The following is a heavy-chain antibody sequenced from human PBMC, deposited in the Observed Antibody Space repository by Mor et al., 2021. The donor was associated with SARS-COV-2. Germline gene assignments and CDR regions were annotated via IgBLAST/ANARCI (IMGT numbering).Heavy chain of an antibody. V-gene: IGHV3-48*02. Sequence: DSVKGRFTISRDNVKNSLYLQMNSLRDEDTAVYYCARGRRGIAAAGNWFDPWGQGTLVTV. CDR3: ARGRRGIAAAGNWFDP. J-gene: IGHJ5*02. D-gene: IGHD6-13*01.